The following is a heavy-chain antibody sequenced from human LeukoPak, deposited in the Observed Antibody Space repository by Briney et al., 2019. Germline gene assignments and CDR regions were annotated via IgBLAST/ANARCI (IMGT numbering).Heavy chain of an antibody. D-gene: IGHD3-16*01. CDR1: GLTFSSYA. CDR2: IKQDGSEK. CDR3: ADAWGV. V-gene: IGHV3-7*01. Sequence: GGSLRLSCAASGLTFSSYATSWVRQAPGKGLEWVANIKQDGSEKYYVDSVKGRFTISRDNAKNSLYLQMNSLRAEDTAVYYCADAWGVWGKGTTVTVSS. J-gene: IGHJ6*04.